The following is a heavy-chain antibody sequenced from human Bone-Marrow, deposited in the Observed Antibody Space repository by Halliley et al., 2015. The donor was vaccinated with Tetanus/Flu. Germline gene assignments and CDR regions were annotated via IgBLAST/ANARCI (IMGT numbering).Heavy chain of an antibody. CDR2: FSYDGST. Sequence: RQPPGKGLEWIGSFSYDGSTNNNPSLKSRVPISGDLSANQFSLNLNSVTAADTAVYYCARRFDSWGQGILVTVSS. V-gene: IGHV4-34*11. CDR3: ARRFDS. J-gene: IGHJ5*01.